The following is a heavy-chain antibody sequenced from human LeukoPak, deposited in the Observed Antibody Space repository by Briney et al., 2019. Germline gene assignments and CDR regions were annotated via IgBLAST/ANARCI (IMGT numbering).Heavy chain of an antibody. CDR1: GGSFSGYY. Sequence: SETLSLTCAVYGGSFSGYYWSWIRQPPGKGLEWIGEINHSGSTNYNPSLKSRVTISVDTSKNQFSLKLSSVTAADTAVYYCARPYGSGSYYYYYYYMDVWGKGTTVTISS. CDR3: ARPYGSGSYYYYYYYMDV. D-gene: IGHD3-10*01. V-gene: IGHV4-34*01. J-gene: IGHJ6*03. CDR2: INHSGST.